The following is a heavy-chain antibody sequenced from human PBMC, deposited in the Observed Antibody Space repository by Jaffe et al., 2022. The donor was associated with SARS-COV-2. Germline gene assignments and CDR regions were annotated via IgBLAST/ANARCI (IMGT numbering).Heavy chain of an antibody. J-gene: IGHJ4*02. Sequence: QVQLQQWGAGLLKPSETLSLTCAVYGGSFSGYYWSWIRQPPGKGLEWIGEINHSGSTNYNPSLKSRVTISVDTSKNQFSLKLSSVTAADTAVYYCARGRDGRLWLRGQVVITGGLDYWGQGTLVTVSS. CDR3: ARGRDGRLWLRGQVVITGGLDY. V-gene: IGHV4-34*01. CDR1: GGSFSGYY. D-gene: IGHD3-22*01. CDR2: INHSGST.